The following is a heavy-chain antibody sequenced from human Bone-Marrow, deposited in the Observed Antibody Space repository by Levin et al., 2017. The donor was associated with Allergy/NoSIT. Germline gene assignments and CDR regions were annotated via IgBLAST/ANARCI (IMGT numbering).Heavy chain of an antibody. J-gene: IGHJ6*03. Sequence: GGSLRLSCAASGFTFSSYSMIWVRQAPGKGLEWVSCITSSSDYIYYADSVKGRFTVSRDNAKTSLYLQMNSLRAEDTASYYCARVGGGDYYDYSVDVWGKGTTVTVSS. V-gene: IGHV3-21*01. CDR3: ARVGGGDYYDYSVDV. CDR2: ITSSSDYI. D-gene: IGHD3-16*01. CDR1: GFTFSSYS.